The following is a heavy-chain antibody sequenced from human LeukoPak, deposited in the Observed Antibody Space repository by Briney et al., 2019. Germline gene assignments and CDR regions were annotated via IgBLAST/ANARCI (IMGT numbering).Heavy chain of an antibody. CDR3: ARTGNTAMVPLDY. D-gene: IGHD5-18*01. CDR2: IYHGGST. V-gene: IGHV4-4*02. J-gene: IGHJ4*02. Sequence: SGTLSLTCAVSGGSISGSNWWTWVRQSPGKGLEWIGEIYHGGSTNYNPFLKSRVTISVDKSKNQFSLNVNSVTAADTAVYYCARTGNTAMVPLDYWGQGTLVTVSS. CDR1: GGSISGSNW.